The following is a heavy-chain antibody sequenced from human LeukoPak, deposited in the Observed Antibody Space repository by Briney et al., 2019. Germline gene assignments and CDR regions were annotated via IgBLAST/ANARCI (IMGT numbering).Heavy chain of an antibody. Sequence: GGSLRLSCAASGFTFSSYSMNWVRQAPGKGLEWVSSISSSSSYIYYADSMKGRFTISRDNAKNSLYLQMNSLRAEDTAVYYCASYYYGSGGDAFDIWGQGTMITVSS. CDR3: ASYYYGSGGDAFDI. CDR2: ISSSSSYI. V-gene: IGHV3-21*01. J-gene: IGHJ3*02. D-gene: IGHD3-10*01. CDR1: GFTFSSYS.